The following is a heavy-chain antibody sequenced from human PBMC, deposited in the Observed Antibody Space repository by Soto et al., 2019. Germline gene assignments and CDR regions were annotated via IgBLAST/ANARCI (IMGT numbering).Heavy chain of an antibody. CDR1: GFTFSNYY. CDR2: ISSREVTI. Sequence: QVQLVESGGGLVKPGGSLRLSCAASGFTFSNYYMAWIRQAPGKGLECLSYISSREVTIYYADSVKGRFTISRDNTKNSLYRQMSGLGDEDTGVYYCARVSASGWHVNGRDYFDSWGQGTLVTVSS. D-gene: IGHD6-19*01. J-gene: IGHJ4*02. V-gene: IGHV3-11*01. CDR3: ARVSASGWHVNGRDYFDS.